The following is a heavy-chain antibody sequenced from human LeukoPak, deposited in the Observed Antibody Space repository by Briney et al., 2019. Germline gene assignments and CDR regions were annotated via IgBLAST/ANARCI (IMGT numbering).Heavy chain of an antibody. Sequence: PSETLPLTCAVYGGSFSGYYWSWIRQPPGKGLEWIGEINHSGSTNYNPSLKSRVTISVDTSKNQFSLKLSSVTAADTAVYYCARNYCSGGSCSSLWGFDPWGQGTLVTVSS. V-gene: IGHV4-34*01. CDR3: ARNYCSGGSCSSLWGFDP. CDR2: INHSGST. J-gene: IGHJ5*02. D-gene: IGHD2-15*01. CDR1: GGSFSGYY.